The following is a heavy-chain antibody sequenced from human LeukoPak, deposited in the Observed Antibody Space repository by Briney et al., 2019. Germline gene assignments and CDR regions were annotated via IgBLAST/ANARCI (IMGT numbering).Heavy chain of an antibody. V-gene: IGHV4-4*07. CDR1: GGSISSYY. CDR3: ASQIGYCSGGSCHFADY. CDR2: IYTSGST. D-gene: IGHD2-15*01. J-gene: IGHJ4*02. Sequence: SETLSLTCTVSGGSISSYYWSWIRQPPGPGLEWIGRIYTSGSTNYNPSLKIRVTMSVDTSKNQFSLKLGSVTAADTAVYYCASQIGYCSGGSCHFADYWGQGTLVTVSS.